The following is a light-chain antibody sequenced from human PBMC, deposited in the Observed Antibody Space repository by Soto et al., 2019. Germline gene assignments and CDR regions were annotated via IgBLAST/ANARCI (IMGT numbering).Light chain of an antibody. CDR3: QSFDSSLNGWV. V-gene: IGLV1-40*01. CDR1: SSNIGAGHD. Sequence: HSVLTQPPSVSGAPGQRVTISCTGSSSNIGAGHDVHWYQQVPGTAPKLLVSGNTNRPSGVPDRFSGSNSGTSASLAITGLQAEDEADYYCQSFDSSLNGWVFGGGTKLTVL. J-gene: IGLJ3*02. CDR2: GNT.